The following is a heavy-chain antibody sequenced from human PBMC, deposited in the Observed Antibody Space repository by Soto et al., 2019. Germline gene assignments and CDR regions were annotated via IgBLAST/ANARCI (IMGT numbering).Heavy chain of an antibody. V-gene: IGHV1-8*01. J-gene: IGHJ3*02. Sequence: ASVKVSCKASGYTFTSYDINCVRQATGQGLEWMGRMNPNSGNTGYAQKFQGRVTMTRNTSISTAYMELSSLRSEDTAVYYCASGSYNDYVWGSPDDAFDIWGQGTMVTVS. CDR3: ASGSYNDYVWGSPDDAFDI. CDR2: MNPNSGNT. CDR1: GYTFTSYD. D-gene: IGHD3-16*01.